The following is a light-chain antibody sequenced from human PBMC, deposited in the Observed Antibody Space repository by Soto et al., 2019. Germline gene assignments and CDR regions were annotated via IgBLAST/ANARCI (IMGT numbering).Light chain of an antibody. J-gene: IGLJ3*02. CDR2: LEGSGSY. CDR1: SGHSSYI. Sequence: QSVLTQSSSASASLGSSVKLTCTLSSGHSSYIIAWHQQQPGKAPRYLMKLEGSGSYNKGSGVPDRFSGSSSGADRYLTISNLQFEDEAEYYCETWDSNTHTVFGGGPKLT. V-gene: IGLV4-60*02. CDR3: ETWDSNTHTV.